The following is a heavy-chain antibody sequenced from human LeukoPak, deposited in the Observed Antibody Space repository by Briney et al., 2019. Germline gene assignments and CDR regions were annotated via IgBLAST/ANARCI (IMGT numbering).Heavy chain of an antibody. CDR3: ARDSRRIAARLLSAFDI. D-gene: IGHD6-6*01. J-gene: IGHJ3*02. CDR2: IYSGGST. Sequence: GGSLRLSCAASGFTVSSNYMSWVRQAPGKGLEWVSVIYSGGSTYYADSVKGRFTISRDNSKNTLYLQMNSLRAEDTAVYYCARDSRRIAARLLSAFDIWGQGTMVTVSS. V-gene: IGHV3-66*01. CDR1: GFTVSSNY.